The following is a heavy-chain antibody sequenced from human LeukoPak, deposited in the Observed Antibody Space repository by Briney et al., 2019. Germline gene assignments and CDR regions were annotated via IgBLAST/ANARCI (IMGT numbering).Heavy chain of an antibody. D-gene: IGHD5-24*01. J-gene: IGHJ3*01. CDR3: AKDIQLST. V-gene: IGHV3-23*01. CDR1: GFTFSSYS. Sequence: PVRSLRLSCAASGFTFSSYSMNWVRQAPGKGLEWVSLIGASGESTYYADSVKGRFTISRDNSKNTLSLQMNSLRVEDTAMYFCAKDIQLSTWGLGTMVTVSS. CDR2: IGASGEST.